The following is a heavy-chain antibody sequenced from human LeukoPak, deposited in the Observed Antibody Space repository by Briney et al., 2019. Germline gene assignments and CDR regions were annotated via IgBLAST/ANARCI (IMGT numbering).Heavy chain of an antibody. CDR2: ISGSGGST. V-gene: IGHV3-23*01. CDR1: GFTFSSSW. Sequence: GGSLRLSCVASGFTFSSSWMSWVRRAPGKGLEWVSAISGSGGSTYYADSVKGRFTISRDNSKNTLYLQMNSLRAEDTAVYYCVRAENGMDVWGRGTAVTVS. CDR3: VRAENGMDV. J-gene: IGHJ6*02.